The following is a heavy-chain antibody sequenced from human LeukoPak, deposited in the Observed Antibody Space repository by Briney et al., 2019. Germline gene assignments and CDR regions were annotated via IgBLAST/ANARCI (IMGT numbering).Heavy chain of an antibody. J-gene: IGHJ3*02. CDR1: GGSFSGYY. V-gene: IGHV4-34*01. CDR3: ARGELLLDAFDI. Sequence: PSETLSLTCAVYGGSFSGYYWSWIRQPPGKGLEWIGEINHSGSTNYNPSLKSRVTISVDTSKNQFSLKLSSVTAADTAVYYCARGELLLDAFDIWGQGTMVTVSS. D-gene: IGHD1-26*01. CDR2: INHSGST.